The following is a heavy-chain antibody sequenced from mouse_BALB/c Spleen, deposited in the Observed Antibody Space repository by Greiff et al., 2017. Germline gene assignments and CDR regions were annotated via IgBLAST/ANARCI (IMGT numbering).Heavy chain of an antibody. Sequence: EVKLVESGGGLVKPGGSLKLSCAASGFTFSDYYMYWVRQTPEKRLEWVATISDGGSYTYYPDSVKGRFTISRDNAKNNLYLQMSSLKSEDTAMYYCARSYGNYDYAMDYWGQGTSVTVSS. D-gene: IGHD2-1*01. V-gene: IGHV5-4*02. CDR1: GFTFSDYY. CDR3: ARSYGNYDYAMDY. CDR2: ISDGGSYT. J-gene: IGHJ4*01.